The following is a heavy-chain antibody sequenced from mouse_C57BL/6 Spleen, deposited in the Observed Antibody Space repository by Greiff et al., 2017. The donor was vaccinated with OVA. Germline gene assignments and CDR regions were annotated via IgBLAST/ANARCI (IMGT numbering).Heavy chain of an antibody. CDR2: IYPRDGST. J-gene: IGHJ2*01. D-gene: IGHD1-1*01. Sequence: VQLQQSDAELVKPGASVKISCKASGYTFTDHTIHWMKQRPEPGLEWIGYIYPRDGSTKYNEKFKGKATLTADKSSSTAYLQLNSLTSEDSAVYFSARGPTVVASFDYWGQGTTLTVSS. CDR3: ARGPTVVASFDY. CDR1: GYTFTDHT. V-gene: IGHV1-78*01.